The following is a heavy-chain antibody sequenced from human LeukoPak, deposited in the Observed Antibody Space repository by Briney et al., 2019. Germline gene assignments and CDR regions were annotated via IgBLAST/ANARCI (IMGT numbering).Heavy chain of an antibody. V-gene: IGHV1-18*01. D-gene: IGHD3-3*01. CDR1: GYTFTSYG. CDR3: AIDFAPNDFWSGSSGMNV. CDR2: ISAYNGNT. Sequence: ASVKVSCKASGYTFTSYGISWVRQAPGQGLEWMGWISAYNGNTNYAQKLQGRVTMTTDTSTSTAYMELRSLRSDDTAVYYCAIDFAPNDFWSGSSGMNVWGKGTTVTVSS. J-gene: IGHJ6*03.